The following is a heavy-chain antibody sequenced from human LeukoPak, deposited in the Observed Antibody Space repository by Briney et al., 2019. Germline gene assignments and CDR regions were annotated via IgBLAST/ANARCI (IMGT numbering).Heavy chain of an antibody. CDR2: ISDTGNT. D-gene: IGHD2-15*01. CDR3: AKAPVTTCRGAFCYPFDY. V-gene: IGHV3-23*01. Sequence: GGSLRLSCAASGFTLSSYAMSWVRQAPGKGLEWVSAISDTGNTYHADSVKGRFTISRDSSKNTLFLQMNGLRPEDAAVYYCAKAPVTTCRGAFCYPFDYWGLGTLVTVSS. J-gene: IGHJ4*02. CDR1: GFTLSSYA.